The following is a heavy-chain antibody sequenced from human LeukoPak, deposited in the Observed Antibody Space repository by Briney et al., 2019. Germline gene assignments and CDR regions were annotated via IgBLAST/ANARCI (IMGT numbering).Heavy chain of an antibody. V-gene: IGHV5-51*01. CDR2: VYPGDSDT. J-gene: IGHJ4*02. CDR1: GYSFTSFW. Sequence: GESLQISCKGSGYSFTSFWIGWVRQMPGKGLEFMGIVYPGDSDTRYSPSFQGQVTISADKSINTAYLQWSSLEASDTAMYYCARGTVDSRLLDYWGQGTLVTVSS. CDR3: ARGTVDSRLLDY. D-gene: IGHD6-13*01.